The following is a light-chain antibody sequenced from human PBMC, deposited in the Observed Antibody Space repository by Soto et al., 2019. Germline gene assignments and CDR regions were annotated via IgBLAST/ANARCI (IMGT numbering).Light chain of an antibody. J-gene: IGKJ1*01. CDR2: KAS. Sequence: DIQMTQSPSTLSASVGDRVTITCRASQSIDSWLAWYQQKPGKAPKLLIYKASSLESGVPSRFSGSGSGTEFTLTISSLQPDDFATYYCQQCNGYSRTFGQGTEVEIK. CDR1: QSIDSW. CDR3: QQCNGYSRT. V-gene: IGKV1-5*03.